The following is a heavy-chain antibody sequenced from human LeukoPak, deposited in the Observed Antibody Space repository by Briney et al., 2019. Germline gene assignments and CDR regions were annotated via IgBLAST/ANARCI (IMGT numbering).Heavy chain of an antibody. V-gene: IGHV4-38-2*01. D-gene: IGHD3-3*01. CDR2: IYHSGST. CDR1: GYSISSGYY. Sequence: SETLSLTCAVSGYSISSGYYWGWIRHPPGKGLEWIGSIYHSGSTYYNPSLESRVTISVGTSKNQFSLKLSSVTAADTAVYYCARHPVFLEWLANWFDPWGQGTLVTVSS. J-gene: IGHJ5*02. CDR3: ARHPVFLEWLANWFDP.